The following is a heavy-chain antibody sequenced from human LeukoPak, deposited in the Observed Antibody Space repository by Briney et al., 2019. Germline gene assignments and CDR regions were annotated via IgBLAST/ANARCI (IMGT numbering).Heavy chain of an antibody. CDR1: GGSISSGSYY. CDR2: IHTSGST. V-gene: IGHV4-61*02. J-gene: IGHJ4*02. CDR3: ARGMVTTDRYYFDY. Sequence: PSETLSLTCTVSGGSISSGSYYWSWIRQPAGKGPEWIGRIHTSGSTNYNPSLKSRVTISVDTSKIQFSLNLSSVTAADTAVYYCARGMVTTDRYYFDYWGQGTLVTVSS. D-gene: IGHD4-17*01.